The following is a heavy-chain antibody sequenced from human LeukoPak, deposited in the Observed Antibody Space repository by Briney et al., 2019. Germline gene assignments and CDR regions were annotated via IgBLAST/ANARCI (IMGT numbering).Heavy chain of an antibody. CDR1: GFTFSTSW. D-gene: IGHD3-10*01. CDR3: ARGITMAN. V-gene: IGHV3-74*01. J-gene: IGHJ4*02. Sequence: GGSLRLSCATSGFTFSTSWMHWVRQSPGKGLVWVSRINSDGSILTSADSVKGRFTISRDNAKNTLYLQMNSLRAEDTAVYYCARGITMANWGQGTLVTVSS. CDR2: INSDGSIL.